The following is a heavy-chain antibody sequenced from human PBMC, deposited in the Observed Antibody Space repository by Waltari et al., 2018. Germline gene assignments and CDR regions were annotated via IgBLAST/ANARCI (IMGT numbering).Heavy chain of an antibody. CDR2: IYATGDT. Sequence: EVQLVESGGALIQPGGSLRLSCAASGFKVSYNYMSWVRQVPGKGAEWVSVIYATGDTYYADSVRGRFTISRDTSKNTVYLQMDSLGAADTAVYYCARAGLGSPSQWLQVLDSWGQGTLVTVSA. V-gene: IGHV3-53*01. CDR3: ARAGLGSPSQWLQVLDS. D-gene: IGHD6-19*01. CDR1: GFKVSYNY. J-gene: IGHJ4*02.